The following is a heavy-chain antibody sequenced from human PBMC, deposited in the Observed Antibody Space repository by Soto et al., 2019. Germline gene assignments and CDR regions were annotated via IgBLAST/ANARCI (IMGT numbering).Heavy chain of an antibody. V-gene: IGHV5-10-1*01. D-gene: IGHD3-16*01. CDR2: LDPADSFT. Sequence: PGESLKISCXVSGYSFTTFWISWVRQMPEKGLEWMGRLDPADSFTNYSPSFQGHVTISVDKSINTAYLQWSSLKASDTAIYYCARHLYDHRNYLDALDVWGQGTMVTVS. CDR1: GYSFTTFW. CDR3: ARHLYDHRNYLDALDV. J-gene: IGHJ3*01.